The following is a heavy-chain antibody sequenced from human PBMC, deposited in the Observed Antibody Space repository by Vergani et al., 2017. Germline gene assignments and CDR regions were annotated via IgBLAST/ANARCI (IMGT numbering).Heavy chain of an antibody. V-gene: IGHV3-23*03. Sequence: EVQLLESGGGLVQPGGSLRLSCAASGFTFSSYAMSWVRQAPGKGLEWVSRVKSDGNSAMYADSVKGRFTISRDNSKNTLYLEMKSLRVEDTAVYYCARARCGGACFMSNWLDTWGQGTLVSVSS. CDR2: VKSDGNSA. D-gene: IGHD2-21*02. J-gene: IGHJ5*02. CDR3: ARARCGGACFMSNWLDT. CDR1: GFTFSSYA.